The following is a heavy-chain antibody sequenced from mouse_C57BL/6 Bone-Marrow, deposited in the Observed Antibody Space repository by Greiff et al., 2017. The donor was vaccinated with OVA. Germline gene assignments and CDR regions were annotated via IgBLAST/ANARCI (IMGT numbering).Heavy chain of an antibody. CDR3: ARDLIDYGCSPYWGFAV. Sequence: EVKLVESGGGLVKPGGSLTLSCAASGFTFSSYAMSWVRQTPEKRLEWVATISDGGSYTYYPDNVQGRFPISRDNAKNNLYLQMSHLKSEDTDMYDCARDLIDYGCSPYWGFAVWGTGTTVTVSS. D-gene: IGHD1-1*01. V-gene: IGHV5-4*01. CDR2: ISDGGSYT. J-gene: IGHJ1*03. CDR1: GFTFSSYA.